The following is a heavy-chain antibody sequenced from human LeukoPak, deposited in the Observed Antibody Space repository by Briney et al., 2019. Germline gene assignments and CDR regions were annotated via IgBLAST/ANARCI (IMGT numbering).Heavy chain of an antibody. CDR2: INPSGST. D-gene: IGHD3-22*01. CDR1: GGPFSGYH. J-gene: IGHJ6*03. Sequence: SETLSLTCAVYGGPFSGYHWTWIRQSPGKGLEWIGDINPSGSTYYNPSLKSRLTISVDTSKNQFSLKLRSVTAADTAVYYCARGRHDITMIVVVMTSVSYYLDVWGKGTTVTVS. V-gene: IGHV4-34*01. CDR3: ARGRHDITMIVVVMTSVSYYLDV.